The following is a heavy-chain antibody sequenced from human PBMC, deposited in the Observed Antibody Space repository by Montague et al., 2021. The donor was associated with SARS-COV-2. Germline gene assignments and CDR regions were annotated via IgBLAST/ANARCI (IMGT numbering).Heavy chain of an antibody. CDR1: GASSSNYY. J-gene: IGHJ4*02. D-gene: IGHD5-12*01. CDR3: ASAPRYSFGFWAY. V-gene: IGHV4-34*01. CDR2: INHSGYT. Sequence: SETLSLTCAVYGASSSNYYWSWIRQSPGKGLEWVGEINHSGYTDYNPSLESRLTISLDSSKKQFSLKMTSVTAADTAIYYCASAPRYSFGFWAYWGQGTLVSVS.